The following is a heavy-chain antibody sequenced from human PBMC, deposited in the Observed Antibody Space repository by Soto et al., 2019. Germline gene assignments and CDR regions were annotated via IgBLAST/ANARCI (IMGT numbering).Heavy chain of an antibody. J-gene: IGHJ4*02. CDR2: IIPIFGRA. CDR1: GGTFTNYV. CDR3: ARALRGYSYGYVD. V-gene: IGHV1-69*01. Sequence: QVQLVQSGAEVKKPGSSVKVSCKASGGTFTNYVINWVRQAPGQGLEWMGGIIPIFGRADYAQKFQGRVTITADESTRTAYMELSSLTSEDTAVYYCARALRGYSYGYVDWGQGTRVTVSS. D-gene: IGHD5-18*01.